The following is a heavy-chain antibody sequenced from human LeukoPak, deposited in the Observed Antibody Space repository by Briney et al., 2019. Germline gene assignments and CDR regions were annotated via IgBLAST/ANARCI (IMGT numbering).Heavy chain of an antibody. V-gene: IGHV4-39*07. J-gene: IGHJ3*02. CDR1: GGSISSSSYY. CDR3: TRTSGMVGAITHDAIDI. D-gene: IGHD1-26*01. Sequence: SETLSLTCTVSGGSISSSSYYWGWIRQPPGKGLEWIGSIYYSGRTYYNPSLKSRVTISINMSKNQFSLNLSSVTAADTAVYYCTRTSGMVGAITHDAIDIWGQGTMVMVSS. CDR2: IYYSGRT.